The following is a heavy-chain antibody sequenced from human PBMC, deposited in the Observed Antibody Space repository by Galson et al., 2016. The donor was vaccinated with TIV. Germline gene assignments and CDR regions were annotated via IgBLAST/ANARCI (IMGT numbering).Heavy chain of an antibody. CDR3: AKCRNTAMDTYYYYYGLDV. J-gene: IGHJ6*02. Sequence: SVKVSCKASGGTFSSFVVTWVRQAPGQGLEWMGGIIPLFGEAHYAQKFQGRVTISADESTSTVYMELRSLRSGDNAVHYCAKCRNTAMDTYYYYYGLDVWGQGTTVTVSS. CDR1: GGTFSSFV. CDR2: IIPLFGEA. V-gene: IGHV1-69*13. D-gene: IGHD5-18*01.